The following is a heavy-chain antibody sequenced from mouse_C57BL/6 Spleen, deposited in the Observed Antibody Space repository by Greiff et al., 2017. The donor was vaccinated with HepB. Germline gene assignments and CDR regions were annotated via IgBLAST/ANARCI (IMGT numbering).Heavy chain of an antibody. CDR3: AREATVVGEDAMDY. V-gene: IGHV1-59*01. J-gene: IGHJ4*01. Sequence: QVQLQQSGAELVRPGTSVKLSCKASGYTFTSYWMHWVKQRPGQGLEWIGVIDPSDSYTNYNQKFKGKATLTVDTSSSTAYMQLSSLTSEDSAVYYCAREATVVGEDAMDYWGQGTSVTVSS. D-gene: IGHD1-1*01. CDR2: IDPSDSYT. CDR1: GYTFTSYW.